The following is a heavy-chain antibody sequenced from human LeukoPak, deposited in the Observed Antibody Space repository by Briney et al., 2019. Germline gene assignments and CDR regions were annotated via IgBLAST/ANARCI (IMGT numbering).Heavy chain of an antibody. Sequence: PGGSLRLSCVVSGFTFNSYAMNWVRQAPGEGLEWVSGISDSGGTTYYADSVKGRFTISRDNSKNTLHLQMNSLTPEDTAVYYCAKDSNQFLVRGTWFDSWGQGTLVTVSS. CDR2: ISDSGGTT. CDR3: AKDSNQFLVRGTWFDS. CDR1: GFTFNSYA. D-gene: IGHD6-13*01. V-gene: IGHV3-23*01. J-gene: IGHJ5*01.